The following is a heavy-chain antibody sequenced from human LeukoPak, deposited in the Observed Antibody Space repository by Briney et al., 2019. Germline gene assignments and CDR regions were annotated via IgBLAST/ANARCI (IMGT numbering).Heavy chain of an antibody. Sequence: GGSLRLSCAASILTFSRYGMHWVRQAPGKGLESVAIISDDGSKKYYAESVKGRFTISRDKSKNTLSLQMDSLRADDTALYYCAKRSYYYGLDVWGQGTTVTVS. CDR3: AKRSYYYGLDV. CDR2: ISDDGSKK. V-gene: IGHV3-30*18. J-gene: IGHJ6*02. CDR1: ILTFSRYG.